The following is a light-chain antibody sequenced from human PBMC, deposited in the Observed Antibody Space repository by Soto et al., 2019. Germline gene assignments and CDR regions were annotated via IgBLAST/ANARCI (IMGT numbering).Light chain of an antibody. CDR2: DAS. Sequence: IQVTQSPSAVSSYEGDRVTITCRASQSISTWLAWYQQKPGKAPKLLIYDASELETGVPSRFSGRGSGTHFTLTISSLQPEDIATYFCQQYDSLPPVPFGGG. J-gene: IGKJ4*01. V-gene: IGKV1-33*01. CDR1: QSISTW. CDR3: QQYDSLPPVP.